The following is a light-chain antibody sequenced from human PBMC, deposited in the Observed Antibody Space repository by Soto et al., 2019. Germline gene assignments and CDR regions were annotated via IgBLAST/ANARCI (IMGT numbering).Light chain of an antibody. CDR1: QSISSY. CDR2: AAS. Sequence: DIQMTQSPSSLSASVGDRVTITCRASQSISSYLNWYQQKPGKAPKLLIYAASSLQSGVPSRFSCSGSRTDFTLTISSLQPEDFATYYCQQSYSTPPYTFGQGTKLEIK. V-gene: IGKV1-39*01. CDR3: QQSYSTPPYT. J-gene: IGKJ2*01.